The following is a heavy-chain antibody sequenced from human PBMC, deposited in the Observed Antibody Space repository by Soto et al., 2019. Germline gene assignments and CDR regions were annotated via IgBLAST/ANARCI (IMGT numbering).Heavy chain of an antibody. D-gene: IGHD2-2*01. CDR1: GFTVSSNY. J-gene: IGHJ6*03. CDR3: ARVSSTSPYYYYYYYMDV. CDR2: IYSGGST. Sequence: EVQLVESGGGLLQPGGSLRLSCAASGFTVSSNYMSWVRQAPGKGLEWVSVIYSGGSTYYADSVKGRFTISRDNSKNTLYLQMNSLRAEDTAVYYCARVSSTSPYYYYYYYMDVWGKGTTVTVSS. V-gene: IGHV3-66*01.